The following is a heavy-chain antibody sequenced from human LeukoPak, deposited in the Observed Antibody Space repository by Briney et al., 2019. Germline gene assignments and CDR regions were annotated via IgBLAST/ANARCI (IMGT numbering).Heavy chain of an antibody. CDR2: ISAYNGNT. J-gene: IGHJ4*02. CDR1: GYTFTSYG. CDR3: AREVWQLGAGDY. Sequence: ASVTVSCKASGYTFTSYGISWVRQAPGQGLEWMGWISAYNGNTNYAQKLQGRVTMTTDTSTSTAYMGLRSLRSDDTAVYYCAREVWQLGAGDYWGQGTLVTVSS. D-gene: IGHD6-6*01. V-gene: IGHV1-18*01.